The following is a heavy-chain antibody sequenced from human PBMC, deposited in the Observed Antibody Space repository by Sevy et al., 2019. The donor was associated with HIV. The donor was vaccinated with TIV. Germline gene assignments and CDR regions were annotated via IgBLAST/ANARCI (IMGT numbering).Heavy chain of an antibody. CDR2: ISGSDGAI. J-gene: IGHJ6*02. V-gene: IGHV3-11*01. CDR3: ARDHVKDGDLGDYYYFAMDV. Sequence: GGSLRLSCVASGFTFSDYYMSWIRQAPGKGLEWVSYISGSDGAIYYADSVKGRFTISRDNTKNSLYLQMTSLTAEDTAVYYCARDHVKDGDLGDYYYFAMDVWGQGTTFTVSS. CDR1: GFTFSDYY. D-gene: IGHD4-17*01.